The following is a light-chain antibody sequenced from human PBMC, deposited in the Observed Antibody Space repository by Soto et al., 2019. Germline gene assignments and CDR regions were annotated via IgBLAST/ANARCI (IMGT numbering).Light chain of an antibody. Sequence: QSALTQPRSVSGSPGQSVTISCTGTNSDVGGYNYVSWYQQHPGKAPKLMIYDVSKRPSGVPDRFSGSKSGNTASLTISGLQAEDAADYYCCSYAGTFTLVFGGGTKLTVL. CDR2: DVS. V-gene: IGLV2-11*01. CDR1: NSDVGGYNY. J-gene: IGLJ2*01. CDR3: CSYAGTFTLV.